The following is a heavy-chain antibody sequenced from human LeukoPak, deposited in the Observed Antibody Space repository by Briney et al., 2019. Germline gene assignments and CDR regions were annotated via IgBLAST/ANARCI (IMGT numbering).Heavy chain of an antibody. CDR2: IYYSGST. D-gene: IGHD3-3*01. Sequence: PSETLSLTXTVSGGSISSSSYYWGWIRQPPGKGLEWIGSIYYSGSTYYNPSLRSRVTISVDTSKNQFSLKLSSVTAADTAVYYCARNVDDFWSGAKYYFDYWGQGTLVTVSS. CDR3: ARNVDDFWSGAKYYFDY. V-gene: IGHV4-39*01. CDR1: GGSISSSSYY. J-gene: IGHJ4*02.